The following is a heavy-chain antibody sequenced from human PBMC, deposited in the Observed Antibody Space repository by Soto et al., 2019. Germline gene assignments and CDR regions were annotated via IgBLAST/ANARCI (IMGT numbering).Heavy chain of an antibody. CDR1: GGSFSTYA. Sequence: QVQLVQSGAEVKKPESSVKVSCKAPGGSFSTYAISWGRQAPGQGLEWMGGIIPMFGTANYAQRFQDRVTITADESTNTVYMELSSLRSEDTAVYFCASGIQLWLRRINNGYSGWGQGSLVTVSS. D-gene: IGHD5-18*01. V-gene: IGHV1-69*12. CDR3: ASGIQLWLRRINNGYSG. J-gene: IGHJ4*02. CDR2: IIPMFGTA.